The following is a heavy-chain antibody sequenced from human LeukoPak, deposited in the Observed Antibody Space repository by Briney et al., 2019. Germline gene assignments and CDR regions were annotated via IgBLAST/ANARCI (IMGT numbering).Heavy chain of an antibody. CDR2: IKQDGSDR. V-gene: IGHV3-7*01. Sequence: GGSLRLSCAASGFTFSSYWMSWVRQAPGKGLEWVANIKQDGSDRYYVDSVKGRFTISRDNAKNSLYLQMSSLRAEDTAVYYCARAVPSTYYYDSSGYPDYWGQGTLVTVSS. CDR1: GFTFSSYW. CDR3: ARAVPSTYYYDSSGYPDY. J-gene: IGHJ4*02. D-gene: IGHD3-22*01.